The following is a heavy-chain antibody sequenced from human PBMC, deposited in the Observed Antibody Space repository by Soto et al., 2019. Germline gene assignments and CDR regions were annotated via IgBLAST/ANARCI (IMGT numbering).Heavy chain of an antibody. Sequence: PSETLSLTCTVSGGSVSSGSYYWSWIRQPQGKGLEWIGYIYYSGSTNYNPSLKSRVTISVDTSKNQFSLKLSSVTAADTAVYYCARDRIAAAGGYYYGMDVWGQGTTVTVSS. J-gene: IGHJ6*02. D-gene: IGHD6-13*01. V-gene: IGHV4-61*01. CDR3: ARDRIAAAGGYYYGMDV. CDR2: IYYSGST. CDR1: GGSVSSGSYY.